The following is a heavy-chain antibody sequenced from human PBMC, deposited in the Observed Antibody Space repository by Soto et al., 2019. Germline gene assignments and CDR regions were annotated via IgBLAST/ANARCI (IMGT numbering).Heavy chain of an antibody. V-gene: IGHV1-8*01. CDR2: MNPNTGNS. CDR1: GYTFTSYD. J-gene: IGHJ4*02. Sequence: ASVKVSCKASGYTFTSYDIYWVRQASGQGLEWMGWMNPNTGNSGYAQKFQGRVTMTSDTSISTAHMELSSLRSEDTAVYYCARRAETNGWNGFGADKYYFDFWGQGTLVTVSS. CDR3: ARRAETNGWNGFGADKYYFDF. D-gene: IGHD1-1*01.